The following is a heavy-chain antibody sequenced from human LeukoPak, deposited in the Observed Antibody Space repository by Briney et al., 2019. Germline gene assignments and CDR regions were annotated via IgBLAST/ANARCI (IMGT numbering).Heavy chain of an antibody. Sequence: GGSLRLSCAASGFTFSSYAMSWVRQAPGKGLEWVGFIGSQAYGGTTEYAASVKGRFTISRDDSKSIAYLQMNRLTTEDTAFYYCARDSSWSFDYWGQGTLVTVSS. V-gene: IGHV3-49*04. D-gene: IGHD2-15*01. CDR2: IGSQAYGGTT. CDR1: GFTFSSYA. CDR3: ARDSSWSFDY. J-gene: IGHJ4*02.